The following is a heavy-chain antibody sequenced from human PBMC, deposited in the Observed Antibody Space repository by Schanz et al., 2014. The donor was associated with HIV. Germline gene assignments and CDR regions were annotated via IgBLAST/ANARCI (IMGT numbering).Heavy chain of an antibody. CDR2: IWVDGTSK. CDR1: GFTYRNYG. D-gene: IGHD3-10*01. Sequence: QGQLVESGGGVVQPGRSLRLSCAASGFTYRNYGMHWVRQAPGKGLEWVAVIWVDGTSKFYADSVKGRFIISRDNSKNTLYLQMNSLRAEDTSVYYCARGFQGFDYWGQGTLVTVSS. V-gene: IGHV3-33*01. J-gene: IGHJ4*02. CDR3: ARGFQGFDY.